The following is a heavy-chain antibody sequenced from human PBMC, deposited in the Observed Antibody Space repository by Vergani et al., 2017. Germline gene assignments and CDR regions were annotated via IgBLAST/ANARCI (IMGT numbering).Heavy chain of an antibody. D-gene: IGHD2-2*01. J-gene: IGHJ6*03. CDR3: ARDQRGYCSSTSCYRAYYYMDV. CDR1: GFTFSSYG. CDR2: IWYDGSNK. V-gene: IGHV3-33*01. Sequence: QVQLVESGGGVVQPGRSLRLSCAASGFTFSSYGMHWVRQAPGKGLEWVAVIWYDGSNKYYADSVKGRFTISRDNSMNTLYLQMNSLRAEDTAVYYCARDQRGYCSSTSCYRAYYYMDVWGKGTTVTVSS.